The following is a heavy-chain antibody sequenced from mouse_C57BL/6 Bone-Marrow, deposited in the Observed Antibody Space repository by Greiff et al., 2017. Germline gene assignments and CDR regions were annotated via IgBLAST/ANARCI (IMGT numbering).Heavy chain of an antibody. Sequence: DVKLVESGGGLVKPGGSLKLSCAASGFTFSDYGMHWVRQAPEKGLEWVAYISSGSSTIYYADTVKGRFTISRDNAKNTLFLQMTSLRSEDTAMYYCARPPYYGNSFAYWGQGTLVTVSA. CDR3: ARPPYYGNSFAY. CDR1: GFTFSDYG. CDR2: ISSGSSTI. V-gene: IGHV5-17*01. J-gene: IGHJ3*01. D-gene: IGHD2-10*01.